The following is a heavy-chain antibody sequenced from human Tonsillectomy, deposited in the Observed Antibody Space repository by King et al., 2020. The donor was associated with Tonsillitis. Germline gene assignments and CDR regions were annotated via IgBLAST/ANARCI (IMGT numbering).Heavy chain of an antibody. CDR1: GGSISSGGYS. J-gene: IGHJ4*02. D-gene: IGHD5-12*01. CDR3: ARAVPPRSGHDLDYFDY. V-gene: IGHV4-30-2*01. CDR2: IYHSGST. Sequence: QLQESGSGLVKPSQTLSLTCAVSGGSISSGGYSWSWIRQPPGKGLEWIGYIYHSGSTYYNPSLKSRVTISVDRSKNQFSLKLSSVTAADTAVYYCARAVPPRSGHDLDYFDYWGQGTLVTVSS.